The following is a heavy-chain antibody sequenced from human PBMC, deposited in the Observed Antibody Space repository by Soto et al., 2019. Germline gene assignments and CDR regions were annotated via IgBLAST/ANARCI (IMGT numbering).Heavy chain of an antibody. J-gene: IGHJ4*02. CDR3: AREKVGAVDY. Sequence: QVQLVQSGAEVKKPGASVKVSCKASGYTFTSYVINWVRQATGQGLEWMGWMHPNSGNTGYAQKFQGRVTMTRNTSISTADTELSSLTSEDTAVYYCAREKVGAVDYWGLGTLVNVSS. CDR1: GYTFTSYV. V-gene: IGHV1-8*01. D-gene: IGHD1-26*01. CDR2: MHPNSGNT.